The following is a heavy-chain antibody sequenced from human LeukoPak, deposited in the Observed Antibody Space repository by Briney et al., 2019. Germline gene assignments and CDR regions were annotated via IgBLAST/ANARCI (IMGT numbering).Heavy chain of an antibody. CDR1: GDSVSSNSAA. CDR2: TYYRSKWYN. J-gene: IGHJ3*02. V-gene: IGHV6-1*01. D-gene: IGHD2-21*01. Sequence: SQTLSLTCAISGDSVSSNSAAWNWIRQSPSRGLEWLGRTYYRSKWYNDYAVSVKSRITINPDASKNQFSLQLDSVTPEDTAVYYCCHSLSGRTGAFDIWGRGTVVTVSP. CDR3: CHSLSGRTGAFDI.